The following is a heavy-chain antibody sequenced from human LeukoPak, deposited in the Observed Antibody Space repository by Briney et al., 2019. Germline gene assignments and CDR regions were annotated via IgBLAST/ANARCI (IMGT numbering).Heavy chain of an antibody. J-gene: IGHJ3*02. V-gene: IGHV4-31*03. Sequence: SETLSLTCTVSGGSISSGGYYWSWIRQHPGKGLEWIGYIYYSGSTYYNPSLKSRVTISVDTSKNQFSLKLSSVTAADTAVYYCARAKSNFWSGPTDDAFDIWGQGTMVTVSS. CDR2: IYYSGST. CDR3: ARAKSNFWSGPTDDAFDI. CDR1: GGSISSGGYY. D-gene: IGHD3-3*01.